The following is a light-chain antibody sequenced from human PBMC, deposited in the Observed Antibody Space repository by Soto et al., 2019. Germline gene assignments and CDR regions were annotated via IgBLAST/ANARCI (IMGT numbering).Light chain of an antibody. CDR2: EVS. V-gene: IGLV2-14*01. J-gene: IGLJ2*01. CDR1: SSDVGGYNY. CDR3: SSYTSSSFVV. Sequence: QSVLTQPASVSGSPGQSITISCTGTSSDVGGYNYVSWYQQHPGKAPKLMIYEVSNRPSGVSKRFSGSKSGNTASLTISGLQAEDEADYYCSSYTSSSFVVFGGGTKVTVL.